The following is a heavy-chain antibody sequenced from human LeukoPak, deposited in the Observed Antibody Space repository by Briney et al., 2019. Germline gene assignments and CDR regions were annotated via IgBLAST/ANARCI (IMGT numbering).Heavy chain of an antibody. Sequence: PSETLSLTCTVSGGSISSGAYYWSWVRQAPGKGLEWVSAISGSGGSTYYADPVKGRFTISRDNSKNTLYLQMNSLRAEDTAVYYCAKDYDFWSGYSLGWDYWGQGTLVTVSS. CDR3: AKDYDFWSGYSLGWDY. CDR2: ISGSGGST. CDR1: GGSISSGAYY. V-gene: IGHV3-23*01. D-gene: IGHD3-3*01. J-gene: IGHJ4*02.